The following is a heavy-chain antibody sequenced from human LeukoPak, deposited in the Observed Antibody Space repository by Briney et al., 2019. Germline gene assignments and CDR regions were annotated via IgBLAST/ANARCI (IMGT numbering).Heavy chain of an antibody. V-gene: IGHV5-51*01. D-gene: IGHD1-1*01. CDR3: ARWKDWYFDL. CDR1: GYRFTSYW. Sequence: GESLKISCQGSGYRFTSYWLGWVPPVPGQGLEWLGIIYPADSNTRYSPSLQGQVTISADDSINTAYLQWRSLSASDTAIYYCARWKDWYFDLWGPGTLVTVSS. J-gene: IGHJ2*01. CDR2: IYPADSNT.